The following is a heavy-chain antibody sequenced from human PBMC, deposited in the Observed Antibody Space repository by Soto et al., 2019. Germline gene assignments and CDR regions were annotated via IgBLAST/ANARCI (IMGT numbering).Heavy chain of an antibody. CDR3: VRGDYGDYSHWFDP. J-gene: IGHJ5*02. CDR2: MNPNSGNT. Sequence: QVQLVQSGADVKKPGASVRVSCKASGYTFTKFDINWVRQATGQGLEWMGWMNPNSGNTGYAQKFQGRVTMTRNTSITTAYMELSTLRSEDTAVYYCVRGDYGDYSHWFDPWGQGTLVTVSS. D-gene: IGHD4-17*01. CDR1: GYTFTKFD. V-gene: IGHV1-8*01.